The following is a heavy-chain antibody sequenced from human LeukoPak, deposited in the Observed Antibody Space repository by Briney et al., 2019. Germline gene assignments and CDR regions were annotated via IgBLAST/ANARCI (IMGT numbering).Heavy chain of an antibody. CDR2: ISSSGSTI. CDR1: GFTFSDYY. J-gene: IGHJ4*02. V-gene: IGHV3-11*01. CDR3: ARAPVEVATLYYFDY. D-gene: IGHD5-24*01. Sequence: GGSLRLSCAASGFTFSDYYMSWIRQAPGKGLEWVSYISSSGSTICYADSVKGRFTISRDNAKNSLYLQMNSLRAEDTAVYYCARAPVEVATLYYFDYWGQGTLVTVSS.